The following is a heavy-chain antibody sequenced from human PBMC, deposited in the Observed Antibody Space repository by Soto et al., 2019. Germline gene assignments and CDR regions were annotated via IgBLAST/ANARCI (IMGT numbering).Heavy chain of an antibody. V-gene: IGHV3-23*01. CDR1: GFTFSIYA. Sequence: EVQLLESGGGLVQPGGSLRLSCAAAGFTFSIYAMSWVRQAPGKGLEWVSAISGSGGSTYYADSVKGRFTISRDNSKNTLYPQMNSMRADDTAVYYCAKATRGGAATLIRDYWGQGTLVTVSS. CDR2: ISGSGGST. D-gene: IGHD6-13*01. CDR3: AKATRGGAATLIRDY. J-gene: IGHJ4*02.